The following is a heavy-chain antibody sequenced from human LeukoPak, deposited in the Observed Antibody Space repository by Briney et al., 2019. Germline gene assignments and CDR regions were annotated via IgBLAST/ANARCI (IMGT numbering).Heavy chain of an antibody. CDR3: ATFFYWNDDRNDY. CDR2: IYPGDSDT. D-gene: IGHD1-1*01. V-gene: IGHV5-51*01. Sequence: GESLKISCKGSGYSFTSYWIGWVRQMPGKGLEWMGIIYPGDSDTRYSPSFQGQVTISADKSISTAYLQWSSLKASDTAMYYCATFFYWNDDRNDYWGQGTLVTVSS. J-gene: IGHJ4*02. CDR1: GYSFTSYW.